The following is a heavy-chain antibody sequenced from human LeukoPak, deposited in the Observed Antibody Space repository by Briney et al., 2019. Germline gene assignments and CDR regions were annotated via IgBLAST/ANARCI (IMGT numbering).Heavy chain of an antibody. CDR3: AKGGHLAGSNLDF. D-gene: IGHD3-9*01. Sequence: GGSLTVYCAASGFTFDDYTMHWVRQAPGKGLEWVSLITWDGGSTYYADSVKGRFTISRDNSKDSLLLQMNNLRTEDTALYYCAKGGHLAGSNLDFWAQGTLVTVSS. CDR2: ITWDGGST. V-gene: IGHV3-43*01. J-gene: IGHJ4*02. CDR1: GFTFDDYT.